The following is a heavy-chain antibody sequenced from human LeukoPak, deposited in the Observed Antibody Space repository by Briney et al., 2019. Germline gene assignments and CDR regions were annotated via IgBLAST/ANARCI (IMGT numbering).Heavy chain of an antibody. CDR3: ARDLYSSGWAYNWFDP. Sequence: PGGSLRLSCVASGFTFGYAWMSWVRQAPGKGLEWVSVIYSGGSTYYADSAKGRFTISRDNSKNTLYLQMNSLRAEDTAVYYCARDLYSSGWAYNWFDPWGQGTLVTVSS. CDR2: IYSGGST. CDR1: GFTFGYAW. V-gene: IGHV3-66*01. J-gene: IGHJ5*02. D-gene: IGHD6-19*01.